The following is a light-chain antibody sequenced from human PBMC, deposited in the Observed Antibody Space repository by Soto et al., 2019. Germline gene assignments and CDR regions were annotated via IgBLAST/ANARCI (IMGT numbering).Light chain of an antibody. J-gene: IGKJ3*01. V-gene: IGKV1-12*01. CDR3: QQADSLPLT. Sequence: DIQMTQSPSSVSASVGDRVTITCRASQGISSWLVWYQQKPGKAPKLLIHTASILQSGVPSRFSGSGLGTNFSLTISSLQPDDFATYFCQQADSLPLTFGPGTTVDV. CDR1: QGISSW. CDR2: TAS.